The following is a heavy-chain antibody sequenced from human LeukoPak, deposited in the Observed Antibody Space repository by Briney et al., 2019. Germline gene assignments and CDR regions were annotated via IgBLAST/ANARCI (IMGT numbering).Heavy chain of an antibody. J-gene: IGHJ4*02. CDR1: GGSISSGDYY. V-gene: IGHV4-30-4*01. CDR2: IYYSGST. CDR3: ARGGRGYSYGSFDY. D-gene: IGHD5-18*01. Sequence: SETLSLTCTVSGGSISSGDYYWSWIRQPPGKGLEWIGYIYYSGSTYYNPSLKSRVTISVDTSKNQFPLKLSSVTAADTAVYYCARGGRGYSYGSFDYWGQGTLVTVSS.